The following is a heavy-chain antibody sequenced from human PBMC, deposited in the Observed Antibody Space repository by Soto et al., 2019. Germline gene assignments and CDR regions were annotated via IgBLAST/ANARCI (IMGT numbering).Heavy chain of an antibody. CDR3: VRERGLSSFYGMDV. D-gene: IGHD3-10*01. J-gene: IGHJ6*02. CDR2: ITSSSSHI. CDR1: GFTLTSYT. V-gene: IGHV3-21*01. Sequence: GSXRLSCAASGFTLTSYTMNWVRQASGKGLEWVSSITSSSSHIYYADSVKGRFTISRDNAGNSLYLQMNSLRAEDSAVYYCVRERGLSSFYGMDVWGQGTTVTVSS.